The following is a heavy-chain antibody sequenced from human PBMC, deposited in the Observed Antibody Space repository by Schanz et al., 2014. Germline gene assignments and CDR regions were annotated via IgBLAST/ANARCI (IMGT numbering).Heavy chain of an antibody. CDR3: ARGRAVAGTGYFDY. J-gene: IGHJ4*02. Sequence: VQLVESGGGVVQPGRSLRLSCAASGFTFSGYGMHWVRQAPGKGLEYVSTINSNGGSTYYANSVKGRFSISRDNSKNTLYLQMGSLRAEDMAVYYCARGRAVAGTGYFDYWGQGALVTVSS. CDR1: GFTFSGYG. CDR2: INSNGGST. V-gene: IGHV3-64*01. D-gene: IGHD6-19*01.